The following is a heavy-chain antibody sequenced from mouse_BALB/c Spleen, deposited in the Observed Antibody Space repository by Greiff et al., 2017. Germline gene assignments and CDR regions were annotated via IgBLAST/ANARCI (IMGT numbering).Heavy chain of an antibody. V-gene: IGHV5-6-3*01. J-gene: IGHJ2*01. CDR1: GFTFSSYG. Sequence: EVMLVESGGGLVQPGGSLKLSCAASGFTFSSYGMSWVRQTPDKRLELVATINSNGGSTYYPDSVKGRFTISRDNPKNTLFLQMTSLRSEDTAMYYCARGYYDYGNYFDYWGQGTTLTVSS. D-gene: IGHD2-4*01. CDR3: ARGYYDYGNYFDY. CDR2: INSNGGST.